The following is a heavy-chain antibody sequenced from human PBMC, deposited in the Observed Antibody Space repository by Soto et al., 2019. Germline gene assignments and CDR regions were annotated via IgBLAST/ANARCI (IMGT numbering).Heavy chain of an antibody. J-gene: IGHJ4*02. CDR3: VRDSDGSGSYYTDY. D-gene: IGHD3-10*01. CDR1: GYMFMSYG. V-gene: IGHV1-18*01. Sequence: ASVKVSCKASGYMFMSYGINWLRQSPGQGLEWMGWIRPYNGDTKYAQNLQGRVTMTTDTSTSTAYMEMRSLRSDDTAVYYCVRDSDGSGSYYTDYWGPGTLVTVSS. CDR2: IRPYNGDT.